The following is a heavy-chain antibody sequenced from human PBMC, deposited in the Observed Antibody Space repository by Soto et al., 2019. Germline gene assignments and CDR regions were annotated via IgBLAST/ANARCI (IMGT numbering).Heavy chain of an antibody. CDR3: VRGGRGYTKDDVFDV. D-gene: IGHD2-2*02. J-gene: IGHJ3*01. CDR1: GFTFSTYS. CDR2: ISVYSSTI. V-gene: IGHV3-21*01. Sequence: GGSLRLSCAASGFTFSTYSMNWVRQASGKGLEWVSSISVYSSTIFYADSVRGRFTISRDNAKNSLYLQMNSLRAGDTAVYYCVRGGRGYTKDDVFDVWGQGTMVTVSS.